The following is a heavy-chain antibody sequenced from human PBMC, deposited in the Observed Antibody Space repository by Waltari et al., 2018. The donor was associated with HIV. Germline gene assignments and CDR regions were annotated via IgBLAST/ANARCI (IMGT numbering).Heavy chain of an antibody. CDR2: ISWSDGDA. J-gene: IGHJ2*01. CDR1: GFNFRTSA. CDR3: ARSGVGQWVVRDWVMDL. Sequence: EVQILESGGGLTQPGGSLRLYCVVSGFNFRTSAMSWIRQAPGKGLEWVSGISWSDGDAYYADSVKGRFTMSRDNSKNTAYLQMKNLRDEDTAVYLCARSGVGQWVVRDWVMDLWGRGTPVTVSS. V-gene: IGHV3-23*01. D-gene: IGHD3-10*01.